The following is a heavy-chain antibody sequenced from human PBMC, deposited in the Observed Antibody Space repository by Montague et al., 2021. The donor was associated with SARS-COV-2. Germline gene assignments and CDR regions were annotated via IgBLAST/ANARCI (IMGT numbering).Heavy chain of an antibody. CDR1: GVSVTDYY. J-gene: IGHJ4*02. CDR2: VLYNKGT. V-gene: IGHV4-59*08. D-gene: IGHD3-9*01. Sequence: SETLSLTCTVSGVSVTDYYWSWIRQPPGKGLEWVGDVLYNKGTNFNPSLKSRVAISVDTAKNQFSLRLTSVTAADTAFYDCVRHPHYDGLNGPPDFWDQGTLVTVPS. CDR3: VRHPHYDGLNGPPDF.